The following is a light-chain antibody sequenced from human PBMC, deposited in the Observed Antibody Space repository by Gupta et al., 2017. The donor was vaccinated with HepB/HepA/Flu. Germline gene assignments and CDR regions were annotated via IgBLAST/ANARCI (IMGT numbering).Light chain of an antibody. CDR1: SSNIGSNT. J-gene: IGLJ3*02. CDR2: NNN. CDR3: AAWDDSLNGGV. V-gene: IGLV1-44*01. Sequence: QSVLTQPPSASGTPGQRVTISCSGSSSNIGSNTVNWYQQLPGTAPKLLIYNNNQRPSGVPDRISGSKSGTSAPLAISGLQSEDEADYYCAAWDDSLNGGVFGGGTKLTVL.